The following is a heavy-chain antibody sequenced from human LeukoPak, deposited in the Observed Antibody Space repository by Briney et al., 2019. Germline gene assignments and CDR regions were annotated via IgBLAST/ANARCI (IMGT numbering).Heavy chain of an antibody. CDR3: ARHPYQLLWFSWLDP. CDR1: GGSISSGSYY. V-gene: IGHV4-39*01. J-gene: IGHJ5*02. CDR2: IYYSGST. D-gene: IGHD2-2*01. Sequence: PSETLSLTCTVSGGSISSGSYYWGWIRQPPGKGLEWIGSIYYSGSTYYNPSLKSRVTISVDTSKNQFSLKLSSVTAADTAVYYCARHPYQLLWFSWLDPWAQGTLVTVSS.